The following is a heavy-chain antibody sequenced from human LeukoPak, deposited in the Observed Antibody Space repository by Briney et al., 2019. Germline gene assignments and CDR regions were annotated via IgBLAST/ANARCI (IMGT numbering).Heavy chain of an antibody. CDR1: GGSFSDYY. D-gene: IGHD6-19*01. J-gene: IGHJ3*02. V-gene: IGHV4-34*01. CDR2: INHRGST. CDR3: ATYSTGFDI. Sequence: SETLSLTCAVYGGSFSDYYWTWIRQPPGKGLEWIGEINHRGSTHYNPSLKSRVTISVDTSRKQFSLKLSSVTAADTAVYYCATYSTGFDIWGQGTVVTVSS.